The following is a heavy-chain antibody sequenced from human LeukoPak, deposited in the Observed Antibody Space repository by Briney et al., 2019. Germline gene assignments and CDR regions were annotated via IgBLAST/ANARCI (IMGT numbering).Heavy chain of an antibody. Sequence: KPGGSLRLSCAASGFTFSSYEMNWVRQAPGKGLEWVSSISSSSSYIYYADSVKGRFTISRDNAKNSLYLQMNSLRAEDTAVYYCARDRVSGWYVGFDYWGQGTLVTVSS. D-gene: IGHD6-19*01. CDR2: ISSSSSYI. J-gene: IGHJ4*02. CDR3: ARDRVSGWYVGFDY. V-gene: IGHV3-21*01. CDR1: GFTFSSYE.